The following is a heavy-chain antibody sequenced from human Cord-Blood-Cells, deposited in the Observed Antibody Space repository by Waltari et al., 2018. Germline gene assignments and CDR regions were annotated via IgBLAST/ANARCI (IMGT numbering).Heavy chain of an antibody. D-gene: IGHD7-27*01. CDR3: ARYWGSHFDY. CDR2: IIPIFGTA. Sequence: TFSSYAISWVRQAPGQGLEWMGGIIPIFGTANYAQKFQGRVTITADESTSTAYMELSSLRSEDTAVYYCARYWGSHFDYWGQGTLVTVSS. V-gene: IGHV1-69*01. J-gene: IGHJ4*02. CDR1: TFSSYA.